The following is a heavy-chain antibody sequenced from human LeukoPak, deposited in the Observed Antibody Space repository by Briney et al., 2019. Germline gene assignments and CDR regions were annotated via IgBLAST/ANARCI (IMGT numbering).Heavy chain of an antibody. D-gene: IGHD2-2*01. CDR3: ARGDCSSTSCYEVASLGSVWFDP. V-gene: IGHV1-2*02. CDR1: GYTFTGYY. CDR2: INPNSGGT. Sequence: ASVKVSCKASGYTFTGYYMHWVRQAPGQGLEWMGWINPNSGGTNYAQKFQGRVTMTRDTSISTAYMELSRLRSDDTAVYYCARGDCSSTSCYEVASLGSVWFDPGGQGTLVTVSS. J-gene: IGHJ5*02.